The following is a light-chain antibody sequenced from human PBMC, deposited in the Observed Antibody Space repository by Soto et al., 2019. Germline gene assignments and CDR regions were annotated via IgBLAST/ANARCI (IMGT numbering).Light chain of an antibody. CDR1: QSVTTQ. V-gene: IGKV3-20*01. CDR3: QQYGGSPRT. CDR2: GAA. Sequence: IVLTQSPATLSLSPGDTATLACRASQSVTTQLAWYKQKPGQAPRLLIHGAARRATGVPDRITGSGSGTDFTLSISRLEPGDFAVYYCQQYGGSPRTCGQGTKVEIK. J-gene: IGKJ1*01.